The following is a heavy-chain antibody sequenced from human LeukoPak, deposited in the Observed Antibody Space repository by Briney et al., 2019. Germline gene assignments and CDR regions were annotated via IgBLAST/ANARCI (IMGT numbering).Heavy chain of an antibody. D-gene: IGHD3-10*01. J-gene: IGHJ6*02. Sequence: GGSLRLSCAASGFNFSAHGFHWVRQAPGKGLEWVSCIGTTDGYIYYEDSVKGRFTISRDNSKNTLYLQMNSLRAEDTAVYYCARDRFRGLFYGMDVWGQGTTVTVSS. CDR3: ARDRFRGLFYGMDV. V-gene: IGHV3-21*01. CDR2: IGTTDGYI. CDR1: GFNFSAHG.